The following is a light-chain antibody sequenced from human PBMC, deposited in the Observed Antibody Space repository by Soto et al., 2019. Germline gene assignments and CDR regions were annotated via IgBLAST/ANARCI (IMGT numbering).Light chain of an antibody. J-gene: IGKJ1*01. CDR3: QHYNNWPPWT. CDR1: QSVRSN. CDR2: GAS. Sequence: EIVLTQSPATLSVSPGERATLSCRASQSVRSNLAWYQHKPGQAPRLLIYGASTRPTGIPARFSGSGSGTEFTLTISSLQSEDFAVYYCQHYNNWPPWTLGQGTKVEIK. V-gene: IGKV3-15*01.